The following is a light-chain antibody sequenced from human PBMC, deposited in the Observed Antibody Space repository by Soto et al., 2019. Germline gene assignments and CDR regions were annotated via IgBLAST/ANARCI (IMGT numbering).Light chain of an antibody. CDR3: QQYSIWSPLYR. CDR1: QSVSSY. Sequence: EIVMTQSPATLSVSPGERATLSCSASQSVSSYLAWYQQKPGLPPSLLIYDASTRATGIPDRFSGSGSGTDFTLTISRLQSADFAGYYCQQYSIWSPLYRLGRGTKLEMK. J-gene: IGKJ2*03. CDR2: DAS. V-gene: IGKV3-15*01.